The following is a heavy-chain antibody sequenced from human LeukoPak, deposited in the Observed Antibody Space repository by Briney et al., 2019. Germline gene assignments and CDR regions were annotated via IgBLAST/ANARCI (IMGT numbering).Heavy chain of an antibody. CDR2: IYPGDSDT. CDR3: ARGGDCGGDCPTDWYFDL. V-gene: IGHV5-51*01. D-gene: IGHD2-21*02. Sequence: GESLKISCKGSGYRFLNYWIGWVRQMPGKGLEYLGIIYPGDSDTRYSPSFQGQVTISADKSINTVYLRWTNLKASGTAMYYCARGGDCGGDCPTDWYFDLWGRGTLVTVSS. CDR1: GYRFLNYW. J-gene: IGHJ2*01.